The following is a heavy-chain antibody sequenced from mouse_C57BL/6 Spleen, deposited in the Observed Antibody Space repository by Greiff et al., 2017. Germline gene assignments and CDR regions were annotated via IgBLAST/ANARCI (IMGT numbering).Heavy chain of an antibody. Sequence: VQLQQSGAELARPGASVKLSCKASGYTFTSYGISWVKQRTGPGLEWIGEIYPRSGNTYYNEKFKGKATLTADKSSSTAYMELRSLTSEDSAVYVCAREGTTVVGGFDYWGQGTTRTVSS. CDR2: IYPRSGNT. J-gene: IGHJ2*01. V-gene: IGHV1-81*01. CDR1: GYTFTSYG. D-gene: IGHD1-1*01. CDR3: AREGTTVVGGFDY.